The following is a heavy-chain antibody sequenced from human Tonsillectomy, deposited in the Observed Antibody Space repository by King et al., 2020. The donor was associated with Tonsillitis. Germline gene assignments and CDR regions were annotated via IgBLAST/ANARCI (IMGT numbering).Heavy chain of an antibody. V-gene: IGHV3-23*04. CDR1: GFTFSSYA. D-gene: IGHD2-8*01. CDR2: ISGSGVST. Sequence: VQLVESGGGLVQPGGSLRLSCAASGFTFSSYAMSWVRQAPGKGLEWVSGISGSGVSTYYADSVKGRFTITRDNSKNTLYLQMNSLRAADTAVYYCAKDHGKGYCTNGVCYNFDYWGPGTLVTVSS. CDR3: AKDHGKGYCTNGVCYNFDY. J-gene: IGHJ4*02.